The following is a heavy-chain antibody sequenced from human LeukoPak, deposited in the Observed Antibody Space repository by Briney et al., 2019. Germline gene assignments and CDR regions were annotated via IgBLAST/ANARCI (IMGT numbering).Heavy chain of an antibody. CDR1: GGSISSSSYY. V-gene: IGHV4-39*01. D-gene: IGHD3-10*01. Sequence: SETLSLTCNVSGGSISSSSYYWGWIRQPPGKGLEWIGSVYYRGSTYYNPSLKSRVTRSVDTAKNQFSLKLSSVTAADTALYYCARGTGSLGSVVDYWGQGTLVTVSS. J-gene: IGHJ4*02. CDR2: VYYRGST. CDR3: ARGTGSLGSVVDY.